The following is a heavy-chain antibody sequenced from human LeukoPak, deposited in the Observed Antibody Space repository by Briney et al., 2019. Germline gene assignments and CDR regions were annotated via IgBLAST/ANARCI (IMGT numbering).Heavy chain of an antibody. Sequence: SETLSLTCTVSGGSISSYYWSWIRQPPGKGLEWIGYIYYSGSTNYNPSLQSRVTISVDTSRSHYSLKLSSATAADTAVYYCARGERLGPDFWGQGTLVTVSS. CDR2: IYYSGST. CDR1: GGSISSYY. CDR3: ARGERLGPDF. J-gene: IGHJ4*02. D-gene: IGHD1-1*01. V-gene: IGHV4-59*01.